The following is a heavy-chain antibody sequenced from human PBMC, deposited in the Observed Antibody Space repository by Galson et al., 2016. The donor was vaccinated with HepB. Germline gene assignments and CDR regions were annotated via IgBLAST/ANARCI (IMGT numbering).Heavy chain of an antibody. CDR3: ARASSRDSSSWYGAEYFQH. CDR1: GYGLPNYG. Sequence: SVKVSCKASGYGLPNYGLSWVRQAPGQGLEWMGIINPNGGSTSYSQKFQGRVTMTRDTSTSTGYMELSSLRSEDTAVYYCARASSRDSSSWYGAEYFQHWGQGTLVTVSS. J-gene: IGHJ1*01. V-gene: IGHV1-46*01. D-gene: IGHD6-13*01. CDR2: INPNGGST.